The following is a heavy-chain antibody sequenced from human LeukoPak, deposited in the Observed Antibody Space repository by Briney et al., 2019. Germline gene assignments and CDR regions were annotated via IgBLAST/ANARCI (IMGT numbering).Heavy chain of an antibody. D-gene: IGHD2-21*02. CDR3: ARYAYRGGDCYPDY. Sequence: ASVKVSCKASGYTFTSYGISWVRQAPGQGLEWMGRISAYNGNTNYAQKLQGRVTMTTDTSTSTAYMELRSLRSDDTAVYYCARYAYRGGDCYPDYWGQGTLVTVSS. V-gene: IGHV1-18*01. J-gene: IGHJ4*02. CDR2: ISAYNGNT. CDR1: GYTFTSYG.